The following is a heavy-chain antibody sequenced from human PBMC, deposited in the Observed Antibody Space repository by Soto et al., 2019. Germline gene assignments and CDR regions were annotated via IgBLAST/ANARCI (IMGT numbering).Heavy chain of an antibody. J-gene: IGHJ5*02. Sequence: SETLSLTCTVSGGSISSSSYYWGWIRQPPGKGLEWIGSIYYSGSTYYNPSLKSRVTISVDTSKNHFSLKLSSVTAADTALYYCARRRIGVVIMWDDSWFDPWGQGTLVTVSS. V-gene: IGHV4-39*01. CDR2: IYYSGST. CDR1: GGSISSSSYY. CDR3: ARRRIGVVIMWDDSWFDP. D-gene: IGHD3-3*01.